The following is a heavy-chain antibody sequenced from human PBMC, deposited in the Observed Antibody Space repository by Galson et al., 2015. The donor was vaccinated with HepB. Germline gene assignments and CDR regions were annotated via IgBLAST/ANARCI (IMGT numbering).Heavy chain of an antibody. CDR3: ARGGADPKITMVRGTERAFDI. D-gene: IGHD3-10*01. Sequence: SVKVSCKASGGTFSSYTISWVRQAPGQGLEWMGRIIPILGIANDAQKFQGRVTITADKSTSTAYMELSSLRSEDTAVYYCARGGADPKITMVRGTERAFDIWGQGRMVTVSS. J-gene: IGHJ3*02. CDR2: IIPILGIA. V-gene: IGHV1-69*02. CDR1: GGTFSSYT.